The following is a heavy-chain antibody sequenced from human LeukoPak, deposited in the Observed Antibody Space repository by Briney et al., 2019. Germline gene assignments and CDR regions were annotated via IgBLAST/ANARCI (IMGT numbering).Heavy chain of an antibody. D-gene: IGHD6-13*01. CDR2: ISNDGSNK. CDR3: ARDEGYSLFDI. CDR1: GFTFSSYA. V-gene: IGHV3-30*04. J-gene: IGHJ3*02. Sequence: PGRSLRLSCAASGFTFSSYAMHWVRQAPGKGLEWVAVISNDGSNKYYVDSVKGRFTISRDNSKNMLYLQMNSLRAEDTALYHCARDEGYSLFDIWGQGTMVTVSS.